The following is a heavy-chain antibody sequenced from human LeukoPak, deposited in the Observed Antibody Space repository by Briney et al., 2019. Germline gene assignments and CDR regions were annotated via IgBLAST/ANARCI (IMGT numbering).Heavy chain of an antibody. CDR3: GNQCRGRTSPEL. D-gene: IGHD1-26*01. J-gene: IGHJ4*02. CDR1: GFSISGYW. CDR2: IQHDGKVK. Sequence: GVSLRLSCAASGFSISGYWMTWVRQAPGKGPEWVGNIQHDGKVKNYVDSVRGRFTISRDNSKNSVYLQMTSLTAEDSAVYFCGNQCRGRTSPELWGQGTQVTVSS. V-gene: IGHV3-7*01.